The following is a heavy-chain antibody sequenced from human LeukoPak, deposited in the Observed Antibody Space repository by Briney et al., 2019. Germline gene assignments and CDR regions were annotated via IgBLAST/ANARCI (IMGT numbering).Heavy chain of an antibody. CDR3: ARGRAAAGY. Sequence: SGTLSLTCGVSGGSISSTNWWSWIRQSPGKGLEWIGEINHSGSTNSNPSLKSRVTILGDTSKNQFSLKLSSVTVADTAMYYCARGRAAAGYWGQGTLVTVSS. CDR2: INHSGST. CDR1: GGSISSTNW. D-gene: IGHD6-13*01. J-gene: IGHJ4*02. V-gene: IGHV4-4*02.